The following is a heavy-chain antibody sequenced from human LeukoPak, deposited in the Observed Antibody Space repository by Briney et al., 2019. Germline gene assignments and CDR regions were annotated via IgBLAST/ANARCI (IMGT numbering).Heavy chain of an antibody. V-gene: IGHV3-30*18. CDR3: AKARWGYYYGMDV. CDR2: ISYDGSNK. D-gene: IGHD4-23*01. CDR1: GFTFSSYG. J-gene: IGHJ6*02. Sequence: PGGSLRLSCAASGFTFSSYGMHWVRQAPGKGLEGVAVISYDGSNKYYADSVKGRFTISRDNSKNTLYLQMNSLRAEDTAVYYCAKARWGYYYGMDVWGQGTTVTVSS.